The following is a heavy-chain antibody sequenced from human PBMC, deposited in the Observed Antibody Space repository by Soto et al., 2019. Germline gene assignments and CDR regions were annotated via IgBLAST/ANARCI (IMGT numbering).Heavy chain of an antibody. CDR2: IYYSGRT. CDR3: ARQRTTVVTQAYFDH. D-gene: IGHD2-21*02. V-gene: IGHV4-39*01. J-gene: IGHJ4*02. CDR1: GECISSSSYY. Sequence: SETLSLTCIVSGECISSSSYYWGWIRQPPGKVLEWIGSIYYSGRTYYNPSFKSRVTISIDTSKNQFSLKLSSVTATDTAVYYCARQRTTVVTQAYFDHWGQGALVTVSS.